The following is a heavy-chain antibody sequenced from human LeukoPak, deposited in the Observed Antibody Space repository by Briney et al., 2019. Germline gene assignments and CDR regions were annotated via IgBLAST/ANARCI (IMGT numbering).Heavy chain of an antibody. Sequence: GASVKVSCKASGYTFTSYDINWVRQATGQGLEWMGWMNPNSGNTGYAQKFQGRVTITRNTSISTAYMELSSLRSEDTAVYYCARDLPLGSLGGSTFDYWGQGTLVTASS. D-gene: IGHD2-15*01. CDR2: MNPNSGNT. CDR1: GYTFTSYD. CDR3: ARDLPLGSLGGSTFDY. V-gene: IGHV1-8*03. J-gene: IGHJ4*02.